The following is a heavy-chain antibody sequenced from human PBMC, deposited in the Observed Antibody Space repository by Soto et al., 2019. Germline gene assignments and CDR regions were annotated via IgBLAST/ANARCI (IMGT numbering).Heavy chain of an antibody. CDR1: GFSFSDYY. CDR2: ISKSGSII. CDR3: ARDLSPYSAYYDESSSETWFDP. D-gene: IGHD3-22*01. V-gene: IGHV3-11*01. J-gene: IGHJ5*02. Sequence: QVQLVESGGGLVQPGGSLRLSCAASGFSFSDYYMSWIRQPPGKGLEWVSYISKSGSIIHYADSVKGRFTISRDNAKNSLYLQMNSLRAEDTALYYCARDLSPYSAYYDESSSETWFDPWGQGTLVTVSS.